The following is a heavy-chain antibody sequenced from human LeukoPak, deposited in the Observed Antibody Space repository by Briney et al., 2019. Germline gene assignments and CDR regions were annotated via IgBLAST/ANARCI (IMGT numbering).Heavy chain of an antibody. J-gene: IGHJ4*02. Sequence: PGGSLRLSCAASGFTFSSYGMHWVRQPPGKGPEWLAVISHDGSNKYYADSVKGRITISRDNSMNTLYLQMNSLRAEDTAVYYCAKVRWGSDNALDSWGQGTLVTGSS. V-gene: IGHV3-30*18. D-gene: IGHD3-16*01. CDR3: AKVRWGSDNALDS. CDR1: GFTFSSYG. CDR2: ISHDGSNK.